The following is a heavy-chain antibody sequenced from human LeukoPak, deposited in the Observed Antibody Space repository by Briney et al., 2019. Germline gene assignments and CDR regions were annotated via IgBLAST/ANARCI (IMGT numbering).Heavy chain of an antibody. V-gene: IGHV4-61*01. D-gene: IGHD5-18*01. CDR2: IYYSGST. CDR3: ARVLRAASWRSYDY. CDR1: GGSVSNSLYY. Sequence: SETLSLTCTVSGGSVSNSLYYWSWIRQPPGKGLDRIGYIYYSGSTNYNPSLKSRVTISIDTSRNQFSLRLNSMTAADTAVYYCARVLRAASWRSYDYWGQGSLVTVSS. J-gene: IGHJ4*02.